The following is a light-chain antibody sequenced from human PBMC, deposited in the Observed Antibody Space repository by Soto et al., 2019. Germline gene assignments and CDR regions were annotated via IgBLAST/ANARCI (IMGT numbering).Light chain of an antibody. CDR3: QEYGSSRT. CDR1: QSVNSRY. J-gene: IGKJ1*01. Sequence: EIVLTQSPGTLSLSPGERATLSCRASQSVNSRYLAWYQQKPGQAPRLLIYGASSRAADIPDRFSGSGSGTDFTLTISRLEPEDFAVYYCQEYGSSRTFGQGTKVEIK. V-gene: IGKV3-20*01. CDR2: GAS.